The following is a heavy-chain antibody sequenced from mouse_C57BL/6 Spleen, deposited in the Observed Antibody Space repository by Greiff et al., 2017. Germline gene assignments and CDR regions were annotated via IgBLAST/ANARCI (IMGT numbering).Heavy chain of an antibody. CDR1: GYTFTSYW. J-gene: IGHJ4*01. D-gene: IGHD2-10*01. Sequence: VQLQQPGAELVKPGASVKLSCKASGYTFTSYWMHWVKQRPGQGLEWIGRIHPNSGSTNYNEKFKSKATLTVDKSSSTAYMQLSSLTSEDSAVYYCARRGLLEYYAMDYWGQGTSVTVSS. V-gene: IGHV1-64*01. CDR3: ARRGLLEYYAMDY. CDR2: IHPNSGST.